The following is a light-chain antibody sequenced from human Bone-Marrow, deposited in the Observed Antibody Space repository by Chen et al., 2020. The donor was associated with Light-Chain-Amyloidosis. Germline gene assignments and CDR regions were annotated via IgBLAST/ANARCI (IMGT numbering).Light chain of an antibody. J-gene: IGLJ3*02. CDR2: EDD. CDR1: SGSIATNY. V-gene: IGLV6-57*01. Sequence: NFMLTQPHSVSECPGKTVIISCTRSSGSIATNYVKWYQQRPGSSPTTVIYEDDQRPSGVPDRFSGSIDRSSNSASLTISGLKTEDEADYYCQSYQGSSQGVFGGGTKLTVL. CDR3: QSYQGSSQGV.